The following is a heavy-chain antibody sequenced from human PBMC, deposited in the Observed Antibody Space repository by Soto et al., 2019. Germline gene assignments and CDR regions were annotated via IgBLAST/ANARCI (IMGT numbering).Heavy chain of an antibody. Sequence: ASVKVSCKASGYTFTSYAMHWVRQAPGQRLEWMGWINAGNGNTKYSQKFQGRVTITRDTSASTAYMELSSLRSEDTAVYYCARDLDYYDSSGYPLYDYGMDVWGQGTTVTVSS. D-gene: IGHD3-22*01. J-gene: IGHJ6*02. CDR3: ARDLDYYDSSGYPLYDYGMDV. CDR1: GYTFTSYA. CDR2: INAGNGNT. V-gene: IGHV1-3*01.